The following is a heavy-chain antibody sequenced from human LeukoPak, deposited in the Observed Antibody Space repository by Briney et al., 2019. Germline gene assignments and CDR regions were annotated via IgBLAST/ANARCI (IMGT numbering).Heavy chain of an antibody. CDR3: ARIPYYDGAHYYDDY. CDR2: IIPIFGTP. Sequence: GASVKVSCKASGGTFSSYAISWVRQAPGQGLEWMGGIIPIFGTPNYAQEFQGRVTITADESTRTAYMELRSLRSDDTAVYYCARIPYYDGAHYYDDYWGQGTLVTVSS. D-gene: IGHD3-22*01. CDR1: GGTFSSYA. J-gene: IGHJ4*02. V-gene: IGHV1-69*01.